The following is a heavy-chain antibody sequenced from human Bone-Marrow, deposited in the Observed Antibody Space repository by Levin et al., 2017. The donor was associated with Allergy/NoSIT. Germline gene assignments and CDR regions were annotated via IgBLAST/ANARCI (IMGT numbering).Heavy chain of an antibody. J-gene: IGHJ4*02. D-gene: IGHD3-16*01. Sequence: GGSLRLSCAASGFTFSSYSMNWVRQAPGKGLEWVSSISSSSSYIYYADSVKGRFTISRDNAKNSLYLQMNSLRAEDTAVYYCAREGTYYDYIWGSSLDYWGQGTLVTVSS. CDR2: ISSSSSYI. V-gene: IGHV3-21*01. CDR1: GFTFSSYS. CDR3: AREGTYYDYIWGSSLDY.